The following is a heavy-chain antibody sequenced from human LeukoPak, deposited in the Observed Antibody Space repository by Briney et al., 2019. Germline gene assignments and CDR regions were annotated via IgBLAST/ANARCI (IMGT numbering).Heavy chain of an antibody. CDR2: IYSGGST. Sequence: PGGSLRPSCAASGFTVSSNYMSWVRQAPGKGLEWVSVIYSGGSTYYADSVKGRFTISRDNSKNTLYLQMNSLRAEDTAVYYCARPYYGSGDPSFDYWGQGTLVTVSS. V-gene: IGHV3-53*01. CDR1: GFTVSSNY. J-gene: IGHJ4*02. D-gene: IGHD3-10*01. CDR3: ARPYYGSGDPSFDY.